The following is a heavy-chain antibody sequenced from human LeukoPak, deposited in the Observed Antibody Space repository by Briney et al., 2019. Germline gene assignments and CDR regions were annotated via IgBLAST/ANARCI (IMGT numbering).Heavy chain of an antibody. V-gene: IGHV1-18*01. CDR1: GYTSTGYG. CDR2: ISVYNGNT. D-gene: IGHD5-24*01. J-gene: IGHJ4*02. Sequence: ASVKVSPKASGYTSTGYGINWVRQAPGQGLEWMGWISVYNGNTNYAQKLQGRVTMTTDTSTSTAYMELRSLRSDDTAVYYCAREQWRWPDSPLDYWGQGTLVTVSS. CDR3: AREQWRWPDSPLDY.